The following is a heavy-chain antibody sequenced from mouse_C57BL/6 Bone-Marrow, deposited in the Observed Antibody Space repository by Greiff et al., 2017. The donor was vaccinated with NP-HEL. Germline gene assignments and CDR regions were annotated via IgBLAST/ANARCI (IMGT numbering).Heavy chain of an antibody. CDR2: VYPYNGGT. D-gene: IGHD2-13*01. CDR3: ARVTHTGGWYFDV. Sequence: VQLQQSGPVLVKPGPSVKISCKASGFTFTDYYMHWVKQSHGKSLEWIGLVYPYNGGTSYNQKFKGKATLTVDTSSSTAYMELNSLPSEDSAVYYWARVTHTGGWYFDVWGTGTTVTVSS. CDR1: GFTFTDYY. J-gene: IGHJ1*03. V-gene: IGHV1-36*01.